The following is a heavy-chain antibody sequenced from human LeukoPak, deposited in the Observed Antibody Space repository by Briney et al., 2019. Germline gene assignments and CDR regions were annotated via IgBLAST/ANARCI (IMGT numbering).Heavy chain of an antibody. Sequence: ASVKVSCKASGYTFTGYYMHWVRQAPGQGLEWMGWIDPYSGGTNYAQKFQGRVTMTRDTSISTACMELSRLRSDDTAVYYCAREYSVSYTNDYWGQGTLVTVSS. J-gene: IGHJ4*02. CDR3: AREYSVSYTNDY. CDR2: IDPYSGGT. CDR1: GYTFTGYY. V-gene: IGHV1-2*02. D-gene: IGHD1-26*01.